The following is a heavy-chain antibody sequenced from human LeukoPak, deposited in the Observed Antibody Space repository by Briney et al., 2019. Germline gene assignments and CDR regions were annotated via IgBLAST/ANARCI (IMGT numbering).Heavy chain of an antibody. V-gene: IGHV3-23*01. D-gene: IGHD2-21*02. CDR1: GYTASDYA. Sequence: GGSLRLSCAASGYTASDYAVTWVRQAAGKGLEWVSGVSGGGGSTYYADSVKGRFIISRDHSKNTVYMQMNSLRAEDTAVYFCAKTRDWYNDYWGQGTLVTVSS. J-gene: IGHJ4*02. CDR2: VSGGGGST. CDR3: AKTRDWYNDY.